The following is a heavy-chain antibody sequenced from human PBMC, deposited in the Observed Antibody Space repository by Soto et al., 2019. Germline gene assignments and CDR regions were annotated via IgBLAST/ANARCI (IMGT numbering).Heavy chain of an antibody. V-gene: IGHV3-30*04. Sequence: QVQVVESGGGVVQPGRSLRLSCAASGFSLSGYAVHWVRQAPGKGLDWVAAISYDGRNEYYADSVKGRFTISRDNSKNRLYLEMNSLRAEDSALYYCARSFHGSGLIRDAMDVWGQGTTVTVSS. CDR1: GFSLSGYA. CDR2: ISYDGRNE. D-gene: IGHD3-3*01. CDR3: ARSFHGSGLIRDAMDV. J-gene: IGHJ6*02.